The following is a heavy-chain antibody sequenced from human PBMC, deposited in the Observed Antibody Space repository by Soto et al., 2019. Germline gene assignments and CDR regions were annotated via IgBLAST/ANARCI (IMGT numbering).Heavy chain of an antibody. CDR3: ARGAYYDCWSGYYYYYYYMDV. CDR2: MNPNSGNT. Sequence: ASVKVSCKASGYTFTSYDINWVRQATGQGLEWMGWMNPNSGNTGYAQKFQGRVTMTRNTSISTAYMELSSLRSEDTAVYYCARGAYYDCWSGYYYYYYYMDVWGKGTTVTVSS. J-gene: IGHJ6*03. D-gene: IGHD3-3*01. CDR1: GYTFTSYD. V-gene: IGHV1-8*01.